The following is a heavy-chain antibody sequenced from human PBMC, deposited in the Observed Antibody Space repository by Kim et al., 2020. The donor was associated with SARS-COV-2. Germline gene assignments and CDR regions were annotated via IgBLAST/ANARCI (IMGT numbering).Heavy chain of an antibody. V-gene: IGHV3-30*04. Sequence: GGSLRLSCAASGFTFSSYAMHWVRQAPGKGLEWVAVISYDGSNKYYADSVKGRFTISRDNSKNTLYLQMNSLRAEDTAVYYCARVPPAMVIGTLYYFDYWGQGTLVTVSS. CDR3: ARVPPAMVIGTLYYFDY. CDR2: ISYDGSNK. J-gene: IGHJ4*02. CDR1: GFTFSSYA. D-gene: IGHD5-18*01.